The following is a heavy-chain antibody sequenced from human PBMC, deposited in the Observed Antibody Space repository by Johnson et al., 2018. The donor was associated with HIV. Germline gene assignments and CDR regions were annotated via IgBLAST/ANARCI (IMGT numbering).Heavy chain of an antibody. D-gene: IGHD5-12*01. Sequence: MQLVVSGGGVVQPGGSLRLSCAASGFTFSSYAMSWVRQAPGKGLEWVSVIYSGGSTYYADSVKGRFTISRDNSKNTLYLQMNSLRAEDTAVYYCAREGGYSGYEGVGHTNDAFDIWGQGTMVTVSS. J-gene: IGHJ3*02. V-gene: IGHV3-66*01. CDR3: AREGGYSGYEGVGHTNDAFDI. CDR1: GFTFSSYA. CDR2: IYSGGST.